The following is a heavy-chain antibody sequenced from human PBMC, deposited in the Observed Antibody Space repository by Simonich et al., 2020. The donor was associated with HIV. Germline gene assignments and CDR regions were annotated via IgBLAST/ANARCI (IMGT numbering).Heavy chain of an antibody. Sequence: QLQLQESGPGLVKPSETLSLTCTVSGGSISSYYWSGIRQSPGKGLALIGYIYYSGTTNYNPSLKSRVTIAVDTSKNQFSLKLSSVTAADTAVYYCARWGLYSGSYHGAFDIWGQGTMVTVSS. V-gene: IGHV4-59*08. CDR3: ARWGLYSGSYHGAFDI. D-gene: IGHD1-26*01. CDR2: IYYSGTT. CDR1: GGSISSYY. J-gene: IGHJ3*02.